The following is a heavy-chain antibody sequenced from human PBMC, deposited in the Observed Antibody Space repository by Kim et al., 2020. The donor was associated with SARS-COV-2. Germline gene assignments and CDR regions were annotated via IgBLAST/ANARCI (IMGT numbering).Heavy chain of an antibody. CDR2: IYYSGST. CDR3: ARQDPFYYDILTRTQAGAFDI. CDR1: GGSISSSSYY. V-gene: IGHV4-39*01. D-gene: IGHD3-9*01. J-gene: IGHJ3*02. Sequence: SETLSLTCTVSGGSISSSSYYWGWIRQPPGKGLEWIGSIYYSGSTYYNPSLKSRVTISVDTSKNQFSLKLSSVTAADTAVYYCARQDPFYYDILTRTQAGAFDIWGQGTMVTVSS.